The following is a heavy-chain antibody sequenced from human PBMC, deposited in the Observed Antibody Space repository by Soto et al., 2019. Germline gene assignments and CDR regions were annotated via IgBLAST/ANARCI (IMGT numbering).Heavy chain of an antibody. CDR1: GFTFSNYA. CDR2: ISGSGSSI. D-gene: IGHD6-13*01. Sequence: EVQLLESGGGLVQPGGSLRLSCAASGFTFSNYAMTWVRQAPGKGLEWVSGISGSGSSIYYADYVKGRFTISRDNSKNTLYLQMNSLRAEDTAVYYCAKGGDSSSWKNWFDPWGQGTLVTVSS. V-gene: IGHV3-23*01. J-gene: IGHJ5*02. CDR3: AKGGDSSSWKNWFDP.